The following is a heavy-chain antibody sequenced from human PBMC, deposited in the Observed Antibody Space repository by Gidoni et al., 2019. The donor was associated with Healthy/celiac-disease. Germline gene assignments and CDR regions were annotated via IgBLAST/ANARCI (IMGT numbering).Heavy chain of an antibody. D-gene: IGHD5-12*01. CDR3: AKRDVDIVAADYYYYYGMDV. J-gene: IGHJ6*02. CDR2: ISGSGGST. Sequence: EVQLLESGGGLVQPGGSLRLSCAPSGFPFISYALGWVRQAPGKGLEWVSAISGSGGSTYYADSVKGRFTISRDNSKNTLYLQMNSLRAEDTAVYYCAKRDVDIVAADYYYYYGMDVWGQGTTVTVSS. V-gene: IGHV3-23*01. CDR1: GFPFISYA.